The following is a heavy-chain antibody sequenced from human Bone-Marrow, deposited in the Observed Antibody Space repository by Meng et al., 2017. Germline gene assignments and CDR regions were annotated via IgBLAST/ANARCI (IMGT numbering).Heavy chain of an antibody. V-gene: IGHV3-64*01. CDR3: ATDRRRDPDYYASGNPDY. CDR1: GFTFSSYA. J-gene: IGHJ4*02. D-gene: IGHD3-10*01. Sequence: SWAASGFTFSSYAMHWVRQAPGTGLEYVSAISSNGGSTYYANSVKGRFTISRDNSKNSLYLQMNSLRAEDTAIYYCATDRRRDPDYYASGNPDYWGQGTLVTVSS. CDR2: ISSNGGST.